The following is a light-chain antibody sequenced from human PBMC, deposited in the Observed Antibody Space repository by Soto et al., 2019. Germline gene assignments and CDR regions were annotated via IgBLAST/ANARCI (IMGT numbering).Light chain of an antibody. V-gene: IGKV3-11*01. CDR3: QQRSNWPGT. CDR1: QSVSSY. CDR2: DAS. J-gene: IGKJ1*01. Sequence: EIVLTQSPATLSLSPGGRATLSCRASQSVSSYLAWYPQKPGQAPRLLIYDASNRDTGIPARFSGSGSGTEFTLTISSLEPEDFAVYYCQQRSNWPGTFGQGTKVDIK.